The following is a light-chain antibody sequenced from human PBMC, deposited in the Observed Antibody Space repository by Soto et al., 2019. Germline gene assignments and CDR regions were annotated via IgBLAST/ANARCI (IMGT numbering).Light chain of an antibody. Sequence: EIVMTQSPATLSVSPGERATLSCRASQSVSNNLAWYQQKPGQAPRLIIYGASTSATGIPARFSGSGSGTEFTLTISSLQSEDFAVYYCQQYNTWSPLTFGGGTKVETK. CDR3: QQYNTWSPLT. J-gene: IGKJ4*01. V-gene: IGKV3-15*01. CDR1: QSVSNN. CDR2: GAS.